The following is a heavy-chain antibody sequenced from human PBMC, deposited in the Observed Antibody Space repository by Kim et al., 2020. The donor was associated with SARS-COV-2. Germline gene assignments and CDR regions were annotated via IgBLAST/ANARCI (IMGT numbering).Heavy chain of an antibody. CDR3: ARMGYYDFWSGGIDY. Sequence: PSLKSRVTISVDTSKNQFSLKLSSVTAADTAVYYCARMGYYDFWSGGIDYWGQGTLVTVSS. V-gene: IGHV4-34*01. J-gene: IGHJ4*02. D-gene: IGHD3-3*01.